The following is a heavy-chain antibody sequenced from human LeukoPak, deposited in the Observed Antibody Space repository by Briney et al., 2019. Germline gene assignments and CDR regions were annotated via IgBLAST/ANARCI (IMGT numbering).Heavy chain of an antibody. V-gene: IGHV4-61*01. J-gene: IGHJ4*02. CDR3: ARGWLWSPVYFDY. Sequence: PSETLSLTCTVSGGSVSSDSHYWSWIRQPPGKGLEWIGYIYYIGSTNYNPSLKSRVTISVDRSKNQFSLKLSSVTAADTAVYYCARGWLWSPVYFDYWGQGTLVTVSS. D-gene: IGHD5-18*01. CDR1: GGSVSSDSHY. CDR2: IYYIGST.